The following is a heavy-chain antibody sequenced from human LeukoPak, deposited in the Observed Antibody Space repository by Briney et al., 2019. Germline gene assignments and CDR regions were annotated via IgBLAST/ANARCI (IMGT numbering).Heavy chain of an antibody. CDR3: VRHDFWSGFKGGDY. V-gene: IGHV3-23*01. J-gene: IGHJ4*02. D-gene: IGHD3-3*01. CDR1: GFTFSSYG. CDR2: ISGSGGST. Sequence: PGGSLRLSCAASGFTFSSYGMSWVRQAPGKGLEWVAAISGSGGSTYYADSVKGRFSISRDNSKNTLYLQMNSLRAEDTAFYYCVRHDFWSGFKGGDYWGQGTLVTVSS.